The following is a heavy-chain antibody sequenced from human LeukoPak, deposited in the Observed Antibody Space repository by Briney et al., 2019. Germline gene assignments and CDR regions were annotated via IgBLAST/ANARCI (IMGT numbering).Heavy chain of an antibody. CDR2: INSDGHTT. CDR1: GFTFSNSW. CDR3: ASGYGDYVDY. D-gene: IGHD4-17*01. Sequence: PGGSLSLSCAASGFTFSNSWMHWVRQAPGKGLVWVSRINSDGHTTSYADSVKGRFTVSRDNAKNTLYLQMCSLRAEDTAVYYCASGYGDYVDYWGQGSLVTVSS. J-gene: IGHJ4*02. V-gene: IGHV3-74*01.